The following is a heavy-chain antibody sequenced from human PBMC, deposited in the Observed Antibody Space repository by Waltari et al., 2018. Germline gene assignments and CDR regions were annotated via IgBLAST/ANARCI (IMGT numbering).Heavy chain of an antibody. CDR3: GRYGDYAKPRVPFDY. J-gene: IGHJ4*02. CDR2: ISGSGGST. D-gene: IGHD4-17*01. CDR1: GFPFSSYA. Sequence: EVQLLESGGGLVQPGRSLRLSCAASGFPFSSYAMSWVRPAQGKGLEWVSAISGSGGSTYYADSVKGRFTISRDNSKNTLYLQMNSLRAEDTAVYYCGRYGDYAKPRVPFDYWGQGTLVTVSS. V-gene: IGHV3-23*01.